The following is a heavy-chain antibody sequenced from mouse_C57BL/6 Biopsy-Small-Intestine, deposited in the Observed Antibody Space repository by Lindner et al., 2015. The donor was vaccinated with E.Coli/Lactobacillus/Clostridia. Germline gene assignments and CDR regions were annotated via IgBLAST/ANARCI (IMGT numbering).Heavy chain of an antibody. J-gene: IGHJ2*01. CDR3: STLLPDY. Sequence: VQLQESGTELAKPGASVKMSCKTSGYTFTTYWMHWVKQRPGQGLEWIGYINPNSNYPEYNQKFRDKATLTADKSSSTAYMQLSSLTSEDSAVYYCSTLLPDYWGQGTTLTVSS. D-gene: IGHD1-2*01. CDR1: GYTFTTYW. CDR2: INPNSNYP. V-gene: IGHV1-7*01.